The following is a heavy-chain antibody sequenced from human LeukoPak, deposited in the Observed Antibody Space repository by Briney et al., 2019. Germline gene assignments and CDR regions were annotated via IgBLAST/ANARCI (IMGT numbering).Heavy chain of an antibody. CDR2: ISSSSSYI. CDR3: ARARSGSYSAFDI. V-gene: IGHV3-21*01. J-gene: IGHJ3*02. CDR1: GFTFSSYS. D-gene: IGHD1-26*01. Sequence: PGGSLRLSCAASGFTFSSYSMNWVRQAPGKGLEWFSSISSSSSYIYYADSVKGRFTISRDNAKNSLYLQMNSLRAEGTAVYYCARARSGSYSAFDIWGQGTMVTVSS.